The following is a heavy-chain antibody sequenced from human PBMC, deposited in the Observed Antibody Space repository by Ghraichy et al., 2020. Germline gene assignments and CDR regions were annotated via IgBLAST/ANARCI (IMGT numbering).Heavy chain of an antibody. J-gene: IGHJ4*02. D-gene: IGHD6-19*01. V-gene: IGHV3-7*03. CDR1: GFTLNNYW. CDR2: INQDGNSK. CDR3: ARSRWPEDY. Sequence: GGSLRLSCTASGFTLNNYWMSWVRQAPGKGLEWVANINQDGNSKNYVDSVKGRFTISKDNAKNSVYLQMNSLTADDTAVYYCARSRWPEDYWGQGTLVTVSP.